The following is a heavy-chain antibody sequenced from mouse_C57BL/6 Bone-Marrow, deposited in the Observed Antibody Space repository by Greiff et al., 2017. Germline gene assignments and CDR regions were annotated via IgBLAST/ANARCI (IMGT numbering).Heavy chain of an antibody. D-gene: IGHD2-4*01. CDR1: AVDFSRYW. Sequence: PTAAVDFSRYWMSWVRRAPGNGLEWIGEIHPDSSTINYSPSLKDKFIISRENAKNTLYLQMSKVRSEDTDLYNCASSYYEYEGWCAYWGQGTLVTVSA. CDR2: IHPDSSTI. V-gene: IGHV4-1*01. CDR3: ASSYYEYEGWCAY. J-gene: IGHJ3*01.